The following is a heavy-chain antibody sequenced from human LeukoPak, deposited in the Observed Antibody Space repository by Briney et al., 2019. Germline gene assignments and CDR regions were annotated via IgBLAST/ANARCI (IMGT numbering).Heavy chain of an antibody. D-gene: IGHD3-10*01. J-gene: IGHJ4*02. CDR1: GYTFTSYY. CDR2: INPSGGST. CDR3: AREARYYGSGSSTDY. Sequence: ASVKVSCKASGYTFTSYYMHWVRQAPGQGLEWMGIINPSGGSTSYAQKFQGRVTMTRDMSTSTVYMELSSLRSEDTAVYYCAREARYYGSGSSTDYWGQGTLVTVSS. V-gene: IGHV1-46*01.